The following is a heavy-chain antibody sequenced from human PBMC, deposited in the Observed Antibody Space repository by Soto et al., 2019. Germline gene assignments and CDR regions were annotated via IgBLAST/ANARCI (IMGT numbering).Heavy chain of an antibody. V-gene: IGHV3-15*07. J-gene: IGHJ6*02. Sequence: GGSLRLSCAASGFTFSNAWMNWVRQAPGKGLEWVGRIKSKTDGGTTDYAAPVKGRFTISRDDSKNTLYLQMNSLKTEDTAVYYCTVHWIQLWLYGPDYYGMDVWGQGTTVTVSS. CDR2: IKSKTDGGTT. CDR1: GFTFSNAW. D-gene: IGHD5-18*01. CDR3: TVHWIQLWLYGPDYYGMDV.